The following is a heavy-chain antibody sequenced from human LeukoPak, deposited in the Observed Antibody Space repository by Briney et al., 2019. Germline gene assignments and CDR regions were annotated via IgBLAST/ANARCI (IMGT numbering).Heavy chain of an antibody. D-gene: IGHD3-16*01. Sequence: PSETLSLTCTVSGGSINTYYWSWIRQPPGKGLEFIGYIHYSGGTNYNPSLKSRVTISVDTSKNHFSLKLSSVTAADTVVYYCARVGEGSFDIWGQGTMVTVSP. CDR3: ARVGEGSFDI. CDR1: GGSINTYY. V-gene: IGHV4-59*01. J-gene: IGHJ3*02. CDR2: IHYSGGT.